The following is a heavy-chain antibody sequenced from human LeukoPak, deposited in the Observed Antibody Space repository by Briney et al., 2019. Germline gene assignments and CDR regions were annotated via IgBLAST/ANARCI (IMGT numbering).Heavy chain of an antibody. V-gene: IGHV1-18*01. CDR2: ISAYNGNT. CDR3: ARDRTYCGGDCYPGDFDY. D-gene: IGHD2-21*02. CDR1: GYTFTSYG. Sequence: ASVKVSCKASGYTFTSYGISWVRQAPGQGLEWMGWISAYNGNTNYAQKLQGRVTMTTDTSTSTAYMELRSLRSDDTAVYYCARDRTYCGGDCYPGDFDYWGQGTLATVSS. J-gene: IGHJ4*02.